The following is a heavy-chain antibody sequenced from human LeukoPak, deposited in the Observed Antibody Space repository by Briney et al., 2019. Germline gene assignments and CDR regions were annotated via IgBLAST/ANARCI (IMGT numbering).Heavy chain of an antibody. CDR2: ISFDGNNK. J-gene: IGHJ4*01. V-gene: IGHV3-30*18. CDR1: GFTFSNYG. Sequence: SSLRLSCAASGFTFSNYGVHWVRQAPGKGLEWVAIISFDGNNKYYANSVKGRFTISRDNSKNTLYLQINSLRPEDTAMYYCAKDWGYKYASGSYCDYWGHGTLVTVSS. CDR3: AKDWGYKYASGSYCDY. D-gene: IGHD3-10*01.